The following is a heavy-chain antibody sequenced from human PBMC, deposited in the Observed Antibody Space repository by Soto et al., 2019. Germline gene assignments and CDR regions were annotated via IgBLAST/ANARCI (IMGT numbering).Heavy chain of an antibody. Sequence: EVQLVQSGAEVKKPGESLRISCKGSGYSFTSYWISWVRQMPGKGLEWMGRIDPSDSYTNYSPSFQGHVTISADKSISTAYLQWSSLKASDTAMYYCVLQLGYSGYDFWAVAGRFDYWGQGTLVTVSS. CDR2: IDPSDSYT. CDR1: GYSFTSYW. D-gene: IGHD5-12*01. J-gene: IGHJ4*02. CDR3: VLQLGYSGYDFWAVAGRFDY. V-gene: IGHV5-10-1*01.